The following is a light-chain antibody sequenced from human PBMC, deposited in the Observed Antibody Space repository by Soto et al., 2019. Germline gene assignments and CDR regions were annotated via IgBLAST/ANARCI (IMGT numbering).Light chain of an antibody. J-gene: IGLJ3*02. CDR1: GSDVGGYNY. CDR3: CSYAGSYSWV. V-gene: IGLV2-11*01. CDR2: DVS. Sequence: SALTQPRSVSGSPGQSVTISCTGTGSDVGGYNYVSWYQQHQGKAPTFMIYDVSERPSGVPDRFSGSKSGNTASLTISGLQVEDEADYYCCSYAGSYSWVFGGGTKLTV.